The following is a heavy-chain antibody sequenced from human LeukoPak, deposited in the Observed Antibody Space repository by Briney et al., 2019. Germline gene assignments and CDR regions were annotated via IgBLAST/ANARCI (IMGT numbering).Heavy chain of an antibody. J-gene: IGHJ4*02. V-gene: IGHV3-30*02. D-gene: IGHD3-3*01. CDR3: VKDQGECPGSRCYLRFLEY. Sequence: TGGSLRLSCAASGFNFSIYGMHWVRQPPGKGLEWVTFVRYDQSATVYADSVQGRFAISRDNSKNTVYLQMNSLRVEDTALYFCVKDQGECPGSRCYLRFLEYWGQGTLVIVSS. CDR2: VRYDQSAT. CDR1: GFNFSIYG.